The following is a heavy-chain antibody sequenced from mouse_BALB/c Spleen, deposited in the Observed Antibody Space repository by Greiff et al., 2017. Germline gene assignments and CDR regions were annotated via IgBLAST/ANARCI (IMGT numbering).Heavy chain of an antibody. CDR2: ISTYYGNT. Sequence: VQLQQSGPELVRPGVSVKISCKGSSYTFTDYAMHWVKQSHAKSLEWIGVISTYYGNTNYNQKFKGKATMTVDKSSSTAYMELARLTSEDSAVYYCARQEYGYAMDYWGQGTSVTVSS. J-gene: IGHJ4*01. D-gene: IGHD5-1*01. V-gene: IGHV1-67*01. CDR1: SYTFTDYA. CDR3: ARQEYGYAMDY.